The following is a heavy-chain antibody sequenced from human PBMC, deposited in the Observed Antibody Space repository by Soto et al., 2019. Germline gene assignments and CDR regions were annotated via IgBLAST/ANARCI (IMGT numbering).Heavy chain of an antibody. J-gene: IGHJ1*01. V-gene: IGHV3-74*01. CDR3: ARVFSDHATRGDVGYF. Sequence: GGSLRLSCAASGFTFGNFWMHWVRQAPGKGLVWVSRINSDGSTSYADSVKGRLTISRDNAKNTVYLQMNSLRAEDTAVYYCARVFSDHATRGDVGYF. D-gene: IGHD3-3*01. CDR2: INSDGST. CDR1: GFTFGNFW.